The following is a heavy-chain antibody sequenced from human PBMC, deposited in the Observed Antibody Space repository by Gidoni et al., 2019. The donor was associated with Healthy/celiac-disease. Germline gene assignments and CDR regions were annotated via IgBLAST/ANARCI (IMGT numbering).Heavy chain of an antibody. D-gene: IGHD4-17*01. CDR3: ARDFSTYGDVLDY. J-gene: IGHJ4*02. Sequence: QVQLVESGGGVDQPGRSLRLSCAAFGFTFRNYGMHWVRQAPGKGLEWVTVIWYDGSKKYYADSVKGRFTISRDNSKNTLSLQMNSLRAEDTAVYYCARDFSTYGDVLDYWGQGTLVTVSS. CDR1: GFTFRNYG. CDR2: IWYDGSKK. V-gene: IGHV3-33*01.